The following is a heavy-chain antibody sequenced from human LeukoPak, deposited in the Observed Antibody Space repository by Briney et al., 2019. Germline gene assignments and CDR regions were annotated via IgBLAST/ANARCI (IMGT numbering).Heavy chain of an antibody. CDR2: IYHSGST. Sequence: SGTLSLTCAVSGGSISSSNWWSWVRQPPGKGLEWIGEIYHSGSTNYNPSLKSRVTISVDKSKNQFSLKLSSVTAADTAVYYCARDRILNKVSPSGFDPWGQGTLVTVSS. D-gene: IGHD1/OR15-1a*01. CDR3: ARDRILNKVSPSGFDP. V-gene: IGHV4-4*02. J-gene: IGHJ5*02. CDR1: GGSISSSNW.